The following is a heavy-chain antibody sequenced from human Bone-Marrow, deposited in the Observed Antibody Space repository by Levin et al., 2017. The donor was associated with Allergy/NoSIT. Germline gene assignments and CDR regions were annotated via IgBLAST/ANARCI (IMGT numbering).Heavy chain of an antibody. V-gene: IGHV3-20*04. CDR3: ARSQAELGDSPFEA. CDR1: GFTFDDYG. Sequence: GGSLRLSCAASGFTFDDYGVSWVRQAPGKALEWVSLINWNGDNTDYADSVKGRFTISRDNAKNTLFLQMDSLRAEDTAFYYCARSQAELGDSPFEAWGQGTLVTVSS. D-gene: IGHD1-26*01. J-gene: IGHJ5*02. CDR2: INWNGDNT.